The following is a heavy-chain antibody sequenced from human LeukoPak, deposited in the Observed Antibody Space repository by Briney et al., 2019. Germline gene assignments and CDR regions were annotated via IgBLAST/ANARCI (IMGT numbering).Heavy chain of an antibody. J-gene: IGHJ4*02. CDR3: AVLIAAAGTAHDY. Sequence: ASVKVSCKVSGYTLTELSMYWVRQAPGKGLEWMGWISAYNGNTNYAQKLQGRVTMTTDTSTSTAYMELRSLRSDDTAVYYCAVLIAAAGTAHDYWGQGTLVTVSS. CDR2: ISAYNGNT. V-gene: IGHV1-18*01. D-gene: IGHD6-13*01. CDR1: GYTLTELS.